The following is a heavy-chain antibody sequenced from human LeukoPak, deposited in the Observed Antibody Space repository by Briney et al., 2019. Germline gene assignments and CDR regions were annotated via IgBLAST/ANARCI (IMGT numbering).Heavy chain of an antibody. CDR1: GFIFSNYG. D-gene: IGHD6-13*01. J-gene: IGHJ4*02. CDR2: IPKDGINK. V-gene: IGHV3-30*02. CDR3: AKGDSN. Sequence: PGESLRLSCTTSGFIFSNYGFHWVRQAPGKGLEWVALIRNDIPKDGINKYYADSIRGRFTISRDNSKNTVYLQMNSLRVADTAMCYCAKGDSNWGQGTLVTVSS.